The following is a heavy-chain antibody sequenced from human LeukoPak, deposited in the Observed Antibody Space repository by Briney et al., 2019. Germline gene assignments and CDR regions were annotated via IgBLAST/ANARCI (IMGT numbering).Heavy chain of an antibody. CDR1: GYTFTSYD. J-gene: IGHJ5*02. Sequence: GASVKVSCKASGYTFTSYDINWVRQATGQGLEWMGWMNPKTGNTGYTQKFQGRVTMTKNTSMRTAYMELSSLRSEDTAVYYCARASVAFGTKLFAPWGQGTLVTVSS. V-gene: IGHV1-8*01. D-gene: IGHD3-3*02. CDR3: ARASVAFGTKLFAP. CDR2: MNPKTGNT.